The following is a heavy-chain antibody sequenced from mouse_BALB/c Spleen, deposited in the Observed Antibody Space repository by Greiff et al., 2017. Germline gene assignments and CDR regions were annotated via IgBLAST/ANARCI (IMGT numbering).Heavy chain of an antibody. D-gene: IGHD1-1*01. J-gene: IGHJ2*01. CDR1: GYTFTSYW. Sequence: QVQLKQPGAELVKPGASVKLSCKASGYTFTSYWMHWVKQRPGQGLEWIGEINPSNGRTNYNEKFKSKATLTVDKSSSTAYMQLSSLTSEDSAVYYCASFTKGYFDYWGQGTTLTVSS. V-gene: IGHV1S81*02. CDR3: ASFTKGYFDY. CDR2: INPSNGRT.